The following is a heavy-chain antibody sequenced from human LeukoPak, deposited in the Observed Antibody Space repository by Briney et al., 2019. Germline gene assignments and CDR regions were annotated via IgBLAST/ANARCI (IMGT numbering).Heavy chain of an antibody. CDR2: IYHSGST. V-gene: IGHV4-38-2*01. D-gene: IGHD1-26*01. CDR3: ARHWGVTTRPLDY. J-gene: IGHJ4*02. Sequence: SSETLSLTCAVSGYSISSGYYWGWIRQPPGKGLEWIGSIYHSGSTYYNPSLKSRVTISVDTSKNQFSLRLSSVTAADTAVYYCARHWGVTTRPLDYWGQGTLVTVFS. CDR1: GYSISSGYY.